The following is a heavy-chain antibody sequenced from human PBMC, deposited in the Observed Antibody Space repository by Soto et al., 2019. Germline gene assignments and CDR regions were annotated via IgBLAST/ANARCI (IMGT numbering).Heavy chain of an antibody. Sequence: SETLSLTCTVSGGSISISSYYLGWIRQPPGKGLEWIGSIYYSGSTYYNPSLKSRVTISVETSKNQFSLKLSSVTAADTAVYYCARSFVYRSASRGIDYWGQGTRVTV. J-gene: IGHJ4*02. CDR1: GGSISISSYY. D-gene: IGHD6-6*01. CDR3: ARSFVYRSASRGIDY. V-gene: IGHV4-39*01. CDR2: IYYSGST.